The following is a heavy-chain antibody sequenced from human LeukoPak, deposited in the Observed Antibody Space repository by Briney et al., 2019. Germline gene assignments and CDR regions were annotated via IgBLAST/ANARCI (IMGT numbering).Heavy chain of an antibody. CDR1: GYTFTSYY. CDR3: AWLERGY. D-gene: IGHD1-1*01. CDR2: INPSGGST. V-gene: IGHV1-46*01. J-gene: IGHJ4*02. Sequence: GASVKVSCKASGYTFTSYYMHWVRQAPGQGLEWMGIINPSGGSTSYAQKFQGRVTMTRNTSISTAYMELSSLRSEDTAVYYCAWLERGYWGQGTLVTVSS.